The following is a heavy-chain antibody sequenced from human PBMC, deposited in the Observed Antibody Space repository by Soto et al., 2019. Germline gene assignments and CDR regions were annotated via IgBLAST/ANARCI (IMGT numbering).Heavy chain of an antibody. CDR1: GGSISSGGYS. V-gene: IGHV4-30-2*01. J-gene: IGHJ5*02. CDR2: IYHSGST. D-gene: IGHD6-6*01. CDR3: AREGMAARGWFDP. Sequence: SETLSLTCAVSGGSISSGGYSWSWIRQPPGKGLEWIGYIYHSGSTYYNPSLKSRVTISVDRSKNQFSLKLSSVTAVDTAVYYCAREGMAARGWFDPWGQGTLVTVSS.